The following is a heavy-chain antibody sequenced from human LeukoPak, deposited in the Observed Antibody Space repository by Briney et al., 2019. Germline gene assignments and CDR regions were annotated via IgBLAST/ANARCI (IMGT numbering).Heavy chain of an antibody. CDR3: ARDSRYSSPFDY. J-gene: IGHJ4*02. V-gene: IGHV4-59*11. CDR1: GVSISSHY. CDR2: IYYSGST. D-gene: IGHD6-13*01. Sequence: AETLSLTRTLSGVSISSHYWSWIRQPPGKGLEWIGHIYYSGSTNYNPSLQSRVTITVDTSKNQFSLKLSSVTAADTAVYYCARDSRYSSPFDYWGEGPVVTAS.